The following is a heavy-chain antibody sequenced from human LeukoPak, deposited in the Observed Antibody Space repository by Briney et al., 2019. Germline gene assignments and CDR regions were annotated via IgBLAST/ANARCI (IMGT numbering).Heavy chain of an antibody. V-gene: IGHV4-4*07. CDR1: GGSISSYY. CDR3: ARGGAVAGTRGSYYYYYYCMDV. D-gene: IGHD6-19*01. J-gene: IGHJ6*03. CDR2: IYTSGST. Sequence: SETLSLTCTVSGGSISSYYWSWIRQPAGKGLEWIGRIYTSGSTNYNPSLKSRVTISVDKSKNQFSLKLSSVTAADTAVYYCARGGAVAGTRGSYYYYYYCMDVWGKGTTVTVPS.